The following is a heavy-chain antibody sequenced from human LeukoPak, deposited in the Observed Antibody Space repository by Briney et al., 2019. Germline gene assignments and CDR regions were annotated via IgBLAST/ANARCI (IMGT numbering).Heavy chain of an antibody. J-gene: IGHJ4*02. Sequence: GGSLRLSCAASGFTVSSNYMSWVRQAPGKGLEYVSAITTNGGLTYYANSVKGRFTISRDNSRNTLYLQMGSLRADDMAVYYCAAAHISGYYDYWGQGTLVTVSS. V-gene: IGHV3-64*01. CDR3: AAAHISGYYDY. D-gene: IGHD6-19*01. CDR2: ITTNGGLT. CDR1: GFTVSSNY.